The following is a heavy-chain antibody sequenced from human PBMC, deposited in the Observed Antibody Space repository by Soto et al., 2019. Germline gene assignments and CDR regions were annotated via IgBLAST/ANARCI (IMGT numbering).Heavy chain of an antibody. CDR3: TRVLGRSPDH. CDR1: GYTFTIYA. D-gene: IGHD2-15*01. Sequence: QVQLVQSGAEVQKPGASVKVSCKASGYTFTIYAMHWVRQAPGQWLEWMGWINAGNGNPNYPQKFQGRVTFTRDTPVGPAYMELRSLASENTAVYYFTRVLGRSPDHWAQETLVTGST. J-gene: IGHJ4*02. V-gene: IGHV1-3*01. CDR2: INAGNGNP.